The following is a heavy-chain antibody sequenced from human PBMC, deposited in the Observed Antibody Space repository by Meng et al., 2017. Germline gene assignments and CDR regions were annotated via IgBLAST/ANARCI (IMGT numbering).Heavy chain of an antibody. CDR2: IYYSGST. V-gene: IGHV4-31*01. D-gene: IGHD5/OR15-5a*01. J-gene: IGHJ4*02. CDR1: GGSINSDDYY. Sequence: QVQLQESGPGLVKPSQTLSLTCTVSGGSINSDDYYCSWFRQHPGKGLEWIGFIYYSGSTYYNPSLKSLVSISVDTSKNQFSLKVTSVTAADTAVYYCARVVYDGLAYWGQGTLVTVSS. CDR3: ARVVYDGLAY.